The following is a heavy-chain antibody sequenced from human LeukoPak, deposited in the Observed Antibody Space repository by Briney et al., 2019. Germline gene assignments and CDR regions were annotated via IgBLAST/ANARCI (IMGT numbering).Heavy chain of an antibody. CDR1: GGSISSSSYY. V-gene: IGHV4-61*03. J-gene: IGHJ4*02. Sequence: SETLSLTCTVSGGSISSSSYYWSWIRQPPGKGLEWIGYVYYSGITNYNPSLKSRVTMSVDTSSNHFSLKLTSVTAADTAVYYCATFDSTGHSSEYWGQGTLVTVSS. CDR2: VYYSGIT. CDR3: ATFDSTGHSSEY. D-gene: IGHD2-2*01.